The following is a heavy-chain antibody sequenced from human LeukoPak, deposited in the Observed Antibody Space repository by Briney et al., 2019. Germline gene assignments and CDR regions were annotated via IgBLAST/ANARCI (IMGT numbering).Heavy chain of an antibody. J-gene: IGHJ6*02. Sequence: PGGSLRLSCAASGFTFSSYEMNWVRQAPGKGLEWVSVIYSGGSTYYADSVKGRFTISRDNSKNTLYLQMNSLRAEDTAVYYCARARGDFLWYYYYGMDVWGQGTTVTVSS. CDR1: GFTFSSYE. D-gene: IGHD2-21*02. V-gene: IGHV3-66*01. CDR3: ARARGDFLWYYYYGMDV. CDR2: IYSGGST.